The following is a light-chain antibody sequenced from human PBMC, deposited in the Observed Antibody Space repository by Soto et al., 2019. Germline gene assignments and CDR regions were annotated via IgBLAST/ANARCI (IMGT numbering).Light chain of an antibody. Sequence: QAVVTQPASVSGSPGQSITISCTGTSSDVGGYNYVSWYQQHPGKAPKFIMYEVNNRPSGVSNRFSGSKSGNTASLTISGLQAEDEADYYCTSYTSSVSYVFGTGTKLTVL. J-gene: IGLJ1*01. CDR3: TSYTSSVSYV. V-gene: IGLV2-14*01. CDR2: EVN. CDR1: SSDVGGYNY.